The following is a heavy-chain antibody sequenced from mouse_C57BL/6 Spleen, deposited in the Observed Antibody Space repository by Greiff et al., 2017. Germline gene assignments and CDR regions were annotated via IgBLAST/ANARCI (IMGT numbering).Heavy chain of an antibody. Sequence: QVQLQQPGAELVRPGTSVKLSCKASGYTFTSYWMHWVKQRPGQGLEWIGVIDPSDSYTNYNQKFKGKATLTVDTSSSTAYMQLSSLTSEDSAVYYGARSDGYYPAYWGQGTLVTVSA. CDR1: GYTFTSYW. D-gene: IGHD2-3*01. CDR3: ARSDGYYPAY. J-gene: IGHJ3*01. CDR2: IDPSDSYT. V-gene: IGHV1-59*01.